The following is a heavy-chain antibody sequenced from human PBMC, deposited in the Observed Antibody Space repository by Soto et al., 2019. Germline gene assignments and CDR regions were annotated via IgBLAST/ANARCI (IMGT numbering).Heavy chain of an antibody. CDR2: IYYSGST. Sequence: TLSLTCTVSGGSISSGGYYWSWIRQHPGKGLEWIGYIYYSGSTYYNPSLKSRVTISVDTSKNQFSLKLTSVTAADTAIYYCARFGYSTDIGIDYWGQGTLVTVSS. D-gene: IGHD2-15*01. CDR3: ARFGYSTDIGIDY. V-gene: IGHV4-31*03. CDR1: GGSISSGGYY. J-gene: IGHJ4*02.